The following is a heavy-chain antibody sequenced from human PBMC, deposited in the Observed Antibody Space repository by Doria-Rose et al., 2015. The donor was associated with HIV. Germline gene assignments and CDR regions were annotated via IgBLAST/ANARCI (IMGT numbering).Heavy chain of an antibody. Sequence: VTLKESGPVLVKPTETLTLTCTVSGVSLSSPGMGVSWIRQPPGKALEWLANTLSDDERYYNTSLKSRLTISRGTSKSQVVLTMTDMDPVDTATYYCARIKSSRWYHKYYFDFWGQGTLVIVSA. V-gene: IGHV2-26*01. CDR2: TLSDDER. CDR3: ARIKSSRWYHKYYFDF. J-gene: IGHJ4*02. CDR1: GVSLSSPGMG. D-gene: IGHD6-13*01.